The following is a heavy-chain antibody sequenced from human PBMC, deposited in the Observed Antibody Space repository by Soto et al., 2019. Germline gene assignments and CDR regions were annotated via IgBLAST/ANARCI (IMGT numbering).Heavy chain of an antibody. CDR1: GFTFSSYS. V-gene: IGHV3-48*02. D-gene: IGHD6-19*01. CDR2: ISSSSSTI. J-gene: IGHJ6*02. CDR3: ARTSSGWYGDFSYYYYYGMDV. Sequence: GSLRLSCAASGFTFSSYSMNWVRQAPGKGLEWVSYISSSSSTIYYADSVKGRFTISRDNAKNSLYLQMNSLRDEDTAVYYCARTSSGWYGDFSYYYYYGMDVWGQGSTVTVSS.